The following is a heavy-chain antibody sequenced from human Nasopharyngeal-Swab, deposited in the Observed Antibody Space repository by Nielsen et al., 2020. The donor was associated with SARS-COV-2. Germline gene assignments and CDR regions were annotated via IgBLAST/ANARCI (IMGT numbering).Heavy chain of an antibody. CDR3: ARQHYDYVWGSYYYFDY. CDR2: IYPGDSDT. Sequence: GESLKISCKGSEYSFNTYWIGWVRQMPGKGLEWMGIIYPGDSDTRYSPSFQGQVTISADKSISTAYLQWSSLKASDTAMYYCARQHYDYVWGSYYYFDYWGQGTLVTVSS. D-gene: IGHD3-16*01. CDR1: EYSFNTYW. V-gene: IGHV5-51*01. J-gene: IGHJ4*02.